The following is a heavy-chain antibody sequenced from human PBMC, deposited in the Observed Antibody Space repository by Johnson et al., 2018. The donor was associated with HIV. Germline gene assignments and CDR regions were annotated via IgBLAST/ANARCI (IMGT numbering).Heavy chain of an antibody. CDR3: ARDHLSSRGAFDI. CDR1: GFTFSNYA. V-gene: IGHV3-30-3*01. CDR2: ISYDGNNK. J-gene: IGHJ3*02. Sequence: QVQLVESGGGVVQPGRSLRLSCAASGFTFSNYAMHWVRQAPGKGLEWVAVISYDGNNKYYADSVKGRFTISRDNSKNTLYLQMNSLRAEDTAVYYCARDHLSSRGAFDIWGQGTMVTVSS. D-gene: IGHD6-13*01.